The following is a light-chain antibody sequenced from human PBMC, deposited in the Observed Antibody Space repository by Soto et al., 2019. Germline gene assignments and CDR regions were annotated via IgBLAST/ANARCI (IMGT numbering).Light chain of an antibody. J-gene: IGLJ3*02. V-gene: IGLV1-40*01. CDR1: SSNIGAGYD. Sequence: QAVVTQPPSVSGAPGQRVTISCTGSSSNIGAGYDVHWYQQLPGTAPKVLIYGNSNRPSGVPDRFSGSKSGTSASLAITGLQAEDEADYYCQSYDRSLNGVVFGGGTKLTVL. CDR2: GNS. CDR3: QSYDRSLNGVV.